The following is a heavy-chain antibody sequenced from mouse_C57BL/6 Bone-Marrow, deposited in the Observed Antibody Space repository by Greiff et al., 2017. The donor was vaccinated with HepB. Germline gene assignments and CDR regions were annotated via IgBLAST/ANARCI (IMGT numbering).Heavy chain of an antibody. CDR2: ISSGGSYT. J-gene: IGHJ3*01. Sequence: EVKLVESGGDLVKPGGSLKLSCAASGFTFSSYGMSWVRQTPDKRLEWVATISSGGSYTYYPDSVKGRFTISRDNAKNTLYLQMSSLKSEDTAMYYCARGRKLTGTFAYWGQGTLVTVSA. D-gene: IGHD4-1*01. V-gene: IGHV5-6*02. CDR1: GFTFSSYG. CDR3: ARGRKLTGTFAY.